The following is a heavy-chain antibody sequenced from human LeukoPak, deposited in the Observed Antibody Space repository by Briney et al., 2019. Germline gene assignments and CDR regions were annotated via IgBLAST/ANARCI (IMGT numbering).Heavy chain of an antibody. J-gene: IGHJ6*04. CDR2: IIPILGIA. V-gene: IGHV1-69*02. D-gene: IGHD3-10*01. CDR3: ASSVAVLLHGSGSYQSLDV. CDR1: GGTFSSYT. Sequence: ASVKVSCKASGGTFSSYTISWVRQAPGQGLEWMGRIIPILGIANYAQKFQGRVTITADKSTSTAYMELSSLRSEDTAVYYCASSVAVLLHGSGSYQSLDVWGKGTTVTVSS.